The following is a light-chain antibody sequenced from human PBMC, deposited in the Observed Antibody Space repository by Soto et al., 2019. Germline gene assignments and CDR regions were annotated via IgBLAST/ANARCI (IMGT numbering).Light chain of an antibody. J-gene: IGKJ5*01. CDR3: QQYYGLPPIT. CDR1: QNITNN. V-gene: IGKV1-33*01. CDR2: HAS. Sequence: DRVTITCQARQNITNNLSWYQQKPGRAPNLLIYHASKLAKGVTSRCSGSRSGTDFSFIITSLQREDLATYYCQQYYGLPPITFGQGTRLEIK.